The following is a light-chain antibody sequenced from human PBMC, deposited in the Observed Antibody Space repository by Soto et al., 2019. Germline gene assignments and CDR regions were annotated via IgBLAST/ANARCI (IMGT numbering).Light chain of an antibody. J-gene: IGLJ2*01. CDR2: DVS. Sequence: QSALTQPRSVSGSPGQSVTISCTGTSSNIGSYNYVSWYQQYPGKAPKLMISDVSKRPSGVPDRFSGSKSGNTASLTLSGLQAEDEADYYCSSYTGTYTRVIFGGGTKLTVL. V-gene: IGLV2-11*01. CDR1: SSNIGSYNY. CDR3: SSYTGTYTRVI.